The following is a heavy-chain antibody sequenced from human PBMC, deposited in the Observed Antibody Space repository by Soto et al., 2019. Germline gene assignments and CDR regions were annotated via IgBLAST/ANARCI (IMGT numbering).Heavy chain of an antibody. D-gene: IGHD2-2*01. CDR2: ISSSSSYI. J-gene: IGHJ5*02. CDR1: GFTFSSYS. Sequence: GSLRLSCAASGFTFSSYSMNWVRQAPGKGLKWVSSISSSSSYIYYADSVKGRFTISRDNAKNSLYLQMNSLRAEDTAVYYCARDAVVPAAHWSDPWGQGTLVTVSS. CDR3: ARDAVVPAAHWSDP. V-gene: IGHV3-21*01.